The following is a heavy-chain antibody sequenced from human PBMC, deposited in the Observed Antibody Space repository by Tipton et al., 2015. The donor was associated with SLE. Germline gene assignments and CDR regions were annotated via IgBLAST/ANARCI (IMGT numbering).Heavy chain of an antibody. CDR2: ITWNSGSI. V-gene: IGHV3-9*01. Sequence: SLRLSCAASGFTFSNYVMGWVRQAPGKGLEWVSGITWNSGSINYADSVKGRFTISRDNAKNSVYLQMNSLGAEDTALYYCVRAVNVGATTRTAFGIWGQGTMVTVSS. CDR3: VRAVNVGATTRTAFGI. J-gene: IGHJ3*02. CDR1: GFTFSNYV. D-gene: IGHD1-26*01.